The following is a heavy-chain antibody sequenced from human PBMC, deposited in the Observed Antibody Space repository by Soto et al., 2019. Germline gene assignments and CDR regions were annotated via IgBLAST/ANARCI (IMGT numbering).Heavy chain of an antibody. J-gene: IGHJ4*02. V-gene: IGHV3-30*03. Sequence: QVQLVESGRGVVQPGRSLRLSCAASGFTFSHYGIHWVRQAPGKGLEWLAVISYDGSNKHYADSVKGRFTVSRDNSKNTLYLQMNSLRAEDTAIYFCARYSGKYQGPIDYRGQGTLVTVSS. CDR3: ARYSGKYQGPIDY. CDR2: ISYDGSNK. D-gene: IGHD1-26*01. CDR1: GFTFSHYG.